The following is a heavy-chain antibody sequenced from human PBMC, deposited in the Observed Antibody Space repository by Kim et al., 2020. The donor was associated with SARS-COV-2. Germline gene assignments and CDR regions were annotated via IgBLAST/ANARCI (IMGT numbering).Heavy chain of an antibody. CDR2: ISAYNGNT. V-gene: IGHV1-18*01. D-gene: IGHD3-9*01. Sequence: ASVKVSCKASGYTFTSYGISWVRQAPGQGLEWMGWISAYNGNTNYAQKLQGRVTMTTDTSTSTAYMELRSLRSDDTAVYYCARVPELRYSFYGMDVWGQGTTVTVSS. J-gene: IGHJ6*02. CDR3: ARVPELRYSFYGMDV. CDR1: GYTFTSYG.